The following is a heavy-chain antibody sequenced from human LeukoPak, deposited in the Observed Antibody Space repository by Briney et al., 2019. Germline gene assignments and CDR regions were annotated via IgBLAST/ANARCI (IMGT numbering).Heavy chain of an antibody. Sequence: SETLSLTCAVYGWSFSDYYWSWIRQPPGKGLEWIGEINHSGNTNYNASLKSRATISVDTSSTQFSLKLSSVTAADTAVYYCARVNWNDVLFTWGPGTLVTVSS. V-gene: IGHV4-34*01. CDR3: ARVNWNDVLFT. CDR2: INHSGNT. D-gene: IGHD1-1*01. J-gene: IGHJ4*02. CDR1: GWSFSDYY.